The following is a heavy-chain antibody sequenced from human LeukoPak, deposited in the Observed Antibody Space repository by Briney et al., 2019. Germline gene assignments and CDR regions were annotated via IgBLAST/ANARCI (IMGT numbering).Heavy chain of an antibody. V-gene: IGHV3-7*01. D-gene: IGHD3-22*01. Sequence: PGGSLRLSCAASGFTFSSYWMSWVRQAPGKGLEWVANTKQDGSAIKYVDSVKGRFTISRDNAKNSLYLQMNSLRAEDTAVYYCARVDSHSSGYYDYWGQGTLVTVSS. J-gene: IGHJ4*02. CDR3: ARVDSHSSGYYDY. CDR2: TKQDGSAI. CDR1: GFTFSSYW.